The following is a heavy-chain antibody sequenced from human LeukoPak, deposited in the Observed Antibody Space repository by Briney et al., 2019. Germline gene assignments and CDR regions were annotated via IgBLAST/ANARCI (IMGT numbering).Heavy chain of an antibody. CDR3: ARGGRVTSPNWFDP. Sequence: GGSLRLSCAASGFTFSSYAMHWVRQAPGKGLEWVAVISYDGSNKYYADSVKGRFTISRDNSKNTLYLQMNSLRAEDTAVYYCARGGRVTSPNWFDPWGQGTLVTVSS. CDR1: GFTFSSYA. D-gene: IGHD4-17*01. V-gene: IGHV3-30-3*01. CDR2: ISYDGSNK. J-gene: IGHJ5*02.